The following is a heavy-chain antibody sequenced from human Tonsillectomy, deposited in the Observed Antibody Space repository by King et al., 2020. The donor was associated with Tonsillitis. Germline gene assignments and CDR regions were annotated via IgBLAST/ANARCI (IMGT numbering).Heavy chain of an antibody. D-gene: IGHD2-8*02. Sequence: VQLVESGGGLGQPGGSLKLSCAGSGFTFSRRWMNWVRQAPGKGLEWVASINQDGSEKYSVDSVKVRFALSRHNANNSLYLHMSGLTLEDTAVYFCARSAYWVYWYLDLWGLGTLVTVSS. CDR1: GFTFSRRW. CDR3: ARSAYWVYWYLDL. J-gene: IGHJ2*01. V-gene: IGHV3-7*03. CDR2: INQDGSEK.